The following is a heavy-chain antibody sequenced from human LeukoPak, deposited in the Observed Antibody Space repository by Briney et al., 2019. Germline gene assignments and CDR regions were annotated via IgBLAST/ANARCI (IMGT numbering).Heavy chain of an antibody. CDR1: GGSISSGGYY. J-gene: IGHJ6*02. V-gene: IGHV4-31*03. CDR2: IYYSGST. Sequence: SQTLSLTCTVSGGSISSGGYYWSWIRQHPGKGLEWIGYIYYSGSTYYNPSLKSRVTISVDTSKNQFSLKLSSVTAADTAVYYCARATYYDYVWGSYRKEGYYYGMDVWGQGTTVTVSS. D-gene: IGHD3-16*02. CDR3: ARATYYDYVWGSYRKEGYYYGMDV.